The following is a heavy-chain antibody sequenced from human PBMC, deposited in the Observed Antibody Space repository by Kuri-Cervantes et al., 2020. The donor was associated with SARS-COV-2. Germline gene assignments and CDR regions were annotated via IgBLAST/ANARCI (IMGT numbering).Heavy chain of an antibody. V-gene: IGHV1-69*04. CDR2: IIPILGTA. CDR1: GGTFSSYA. D-gene: IGHD6-6*01. J-gene: IGHJ4*02. CDR3: ARAGWSSSF. Sequence: SVKISCKASGGTFSSYAISWVRQAPGQGLEWMGRIIPILGTANYAQKFQGRVTMTRDTSTSTVYMELSSLRSEDTAVYYCARAGWSSSFWGQGTLVTVSS.